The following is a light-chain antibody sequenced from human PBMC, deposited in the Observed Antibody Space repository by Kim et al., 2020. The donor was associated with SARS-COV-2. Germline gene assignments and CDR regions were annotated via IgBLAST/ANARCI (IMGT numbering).Light chain of an antibody. CDR3: CSYAGSYTFV. Sequence: GQSVTISCTGTSSGVGGYDYVSWYQQHPGEAPKLMIYDVGKRPSGVPDRFSGSKSGNTASLTISGLQAEDEADYYCCSYAGSYTFVFGTGTQLTVL. CDR2: DVG. J-gene: IGLJ1*01. V-gene: IGLV2-11*01. CDR1: SSGVGGYDY.